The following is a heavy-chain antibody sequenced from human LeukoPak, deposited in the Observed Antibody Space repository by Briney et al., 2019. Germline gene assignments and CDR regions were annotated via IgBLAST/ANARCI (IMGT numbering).Heavy chain of an antibody. J-gene: IGHJ6*02. Sequence: PSQTLPLTCSVSGCSIFRGDYYWSWIRQPPGKGLEWIGEINHSGSTNYNPSLKSRVTISVDTSKNQFSLKLSSVTAADTAVYYCAGVNPYGPYGMDVWGQGTTVTVSS. CDR2: INHSGST. CDR1: GCSIFRGDYY. CDR3: AGVNPYGPYGMDV. V-gene: IGHV4-30-4*08. D-gene: IGHD3-10*01.